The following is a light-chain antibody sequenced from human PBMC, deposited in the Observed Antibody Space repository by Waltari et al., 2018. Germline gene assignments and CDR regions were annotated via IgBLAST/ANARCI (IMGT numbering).Light chain of an antibody. CDR3: SSYAGHNTWI. Sequence: QSALTQPASESGSPGQSITTSCTGPSSDVATYDLVSWFQQHPGKAPKLIIYEVTKRPSGISDRFSGFKSGNTASLTISGLRAEDDTDYYCSSYAGHNTWIFGGGTKLTVL. CDR1: SSDVATYDL. CDR2: EVT. J-gene: IGLJ2*01. V-gene: IGLV2-23*02.